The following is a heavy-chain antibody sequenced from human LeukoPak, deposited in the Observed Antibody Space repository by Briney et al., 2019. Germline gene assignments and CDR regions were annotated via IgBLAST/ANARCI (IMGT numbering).Heavy chain of an antibody. V-gene: IGHV3-74*01. CDR3: ATKRWLAPPPDS. J-gene: IGHJ4*02. D-gene: IGHD6-19*01. CDR2: INTDGTVT. CDR1: GFTFSKYW. Sequence: PGGSLRLSCAASGFTFSKYWMLWVRQAPGKGLESISRINTDGTVTTYADSVKGRFIASRDNADNTMFLQMDSVRDEDTAVYYCATKRWLAPPPDSWGQGTPVTVSS.